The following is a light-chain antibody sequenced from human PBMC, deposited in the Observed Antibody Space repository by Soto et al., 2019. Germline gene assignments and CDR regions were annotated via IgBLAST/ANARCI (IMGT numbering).Light chain of an antibody. CDR2: EVS. CDR3: GSYTGSIYV. CDR1: SSDVGGYKF. V-gene: IGLV2-14*01. J-gene: IGLJ1*01. Sequence: QSALTQPASVSGSPGQSITISCTGTSSDVGGYKFVSWYQQHPGTAPKLMIYEVSNRPSGVSSRFSGSKSGNTASLPISGLQAEDEADYFCGSYTGSIYVFGNGTKVTVL.